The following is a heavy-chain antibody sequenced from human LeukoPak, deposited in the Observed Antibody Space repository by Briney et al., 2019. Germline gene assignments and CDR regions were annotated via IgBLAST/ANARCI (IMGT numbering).Heavy chain of an antibody. CDR1: RFTVSNNY. CDR2: ISVPGGST. CDR3: AKDYTKGVGATDY. V-gene: IGHV3-23*01. J-gene: IGHJ4*01. Sequence: PGGPLRLSCAASRFTVSNNYIAWVRQAPGKGLEWVSVISVPGGSTYYADSVKGRFTISRDNSKNTLYLQMNSLSAEDTAVYYCAKDYTKGVGATDYWGHGTLVTVSS. D-gene: IGHD1-26*01.